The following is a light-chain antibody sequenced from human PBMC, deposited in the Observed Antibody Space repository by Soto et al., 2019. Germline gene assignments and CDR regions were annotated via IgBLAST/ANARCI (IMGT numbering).Light chain of an antibody. J-gene: IGKJ2*01. CDR1: QNISSY. CDR3: QQRSYWPPYT. V-gene: IGKV3-11*01. CDR2: DAS. Sequence: EIVLTQSPVTLSLSPGNRATLSCRASQNISSYLIWYQQKPGQAPRLLIYDASTRATGIPARFSGSGSGTDFTLTISSLESEDSAVYYCQQRSYWPPYTFGQGTKVDIK.